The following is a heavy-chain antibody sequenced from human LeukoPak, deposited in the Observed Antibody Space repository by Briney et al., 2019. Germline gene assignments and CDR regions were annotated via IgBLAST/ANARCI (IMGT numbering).Heavy chain of an antibody. J-gene: IGHJ4*02. V-gene: IGHV3-21*01. D-gene: IGHD3-22*01. CDR1: GFTFSGYS. Sequence: GGSLRLSCAASGFTFSGYSMNWVRQAPGKGLEWVSSISSGSSYINHAASVKGRFTISRDNAKNSLYLQMNSLRAEDTAVYHCAREEYYDTSGYYDYWGQGTLVTVSS. CDR3: AREEYYDTSGYYDY. CDR2: ISSGSSYI.